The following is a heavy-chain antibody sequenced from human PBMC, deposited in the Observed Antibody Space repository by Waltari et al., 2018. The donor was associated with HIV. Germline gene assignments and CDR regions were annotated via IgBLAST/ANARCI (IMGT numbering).Heavy chain of an antibody. CDR2: LYIDGTS. V-gene: IGHV3-53*05. J-gene: IGHJ5*02. CDR3: AKGVKFYGP. D-gene: IGHD2-21*01. Sequence: EVQMMTTGGRLVLPGGSLRLSCTASNFNILHNYITWFRQAPGSGLEWVSVLYIDGTSHYSDSVRGRFIVSADKSRNTVFLQMNNLIVEDTALYFCAKGVKFYGPWGEGTQVTVSP. CDR1: NFNILHNY.